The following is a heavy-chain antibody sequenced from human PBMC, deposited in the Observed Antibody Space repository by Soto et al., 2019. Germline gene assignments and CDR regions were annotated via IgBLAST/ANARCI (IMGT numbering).Heavy chain of an antibody. J-gene: IGHJ3*02. CDR2: IYPGDSDT. CDR3: VRRSHSSSLGSFDI. V-gene: IGHV5-51*01. D-gene: IGHD6-6*01. Sequence: GESLKISCKGSGYSFTSYWIGWVRQMPGKRLEWMGIIYPGDSDTRYSPSFQGQVTISADKSISTAYLQWSSLKASDTAMYYFVRRSHSSSLGSFDIWAQGTMVPVS. CDR1: GYSFTSYW.